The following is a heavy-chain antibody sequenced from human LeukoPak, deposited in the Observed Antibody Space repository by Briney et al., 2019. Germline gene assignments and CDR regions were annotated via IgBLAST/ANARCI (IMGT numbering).Heavy chain of an antibody. Sequence: GGSLRLSCAASGSTFSSSAMGWVRQAPGKGPAWVSGISGSGTTTYYADSVKGRFTISRDNSKNTLYLQMNSLRADDTAVYYCAKDRLVHDSWGQGTLVTVSS. CDR2: ISGSGTTT. V-gene: IGHV3-23*01. D-gene: IGHD6-13*01. J-gene: IGHJ4*02. CDR1: GSTFSSSA. CDR3: AKDRLVHDS.